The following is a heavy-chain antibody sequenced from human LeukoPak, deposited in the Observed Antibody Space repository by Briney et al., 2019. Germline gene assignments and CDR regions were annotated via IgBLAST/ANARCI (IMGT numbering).Heavy chain of an antibody. Sequence: GSLRLSCAASGFTFNTYAMSWVRQAPGKGLEWVSSISGSGGSTFYADSVKGRFTISRDNSKNTLYLQMNSLRAEDTAVYYCAKDLSDSSRVPGDYWGQGTLVTVSS. CDR3: AKDLSDSSRVPGDY. V-gene: IGHV3-23*01. J-gene: IGHJ4*02. D-gene: IGHD6-13*01. CDR2: ISGSGGST. CDR1: GFTFNTYA.